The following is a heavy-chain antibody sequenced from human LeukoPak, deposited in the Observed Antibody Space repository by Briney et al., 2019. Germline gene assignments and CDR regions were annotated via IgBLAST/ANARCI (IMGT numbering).Heavy chain of an antibody. CDR3: AMAGLGSRSYYYFDY. Sequence: GGSLRLSCAASGFTLSTYAMHWVRQAPGKGLEWVAVISYDGSNKYYADSVKGRFTISRDNSKNTLSLQMNSLRAEDTAVYYCAMAGLGSRSYYYFDYWGQGTLVTVSS. CDR2: ISYDGSNK. CDR1: GFTLSTYA. J-gene: IGHJ4*02. V-gene: IGHV3-30-3*01. D-gene: IGHD1-26*01.